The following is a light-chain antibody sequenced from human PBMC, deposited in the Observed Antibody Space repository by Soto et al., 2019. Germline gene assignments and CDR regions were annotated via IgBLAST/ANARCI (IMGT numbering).Light chain of an antibody. CDR2: DAS. J-gene: IGKJ1*01. V-gene: IGKV3-15*01. CDR1: QSISRS. CDR3: QQYNNWPQT. Sequence: TQSPSSLSASIGDSVTITCRASQSISRSLAWYQQKPGQTPRLLIYDASTRATGIPARFSGSGSGTDFTLTISGLQSEDFAVYYCQQYNNWPQTFGQGTKVDIK.